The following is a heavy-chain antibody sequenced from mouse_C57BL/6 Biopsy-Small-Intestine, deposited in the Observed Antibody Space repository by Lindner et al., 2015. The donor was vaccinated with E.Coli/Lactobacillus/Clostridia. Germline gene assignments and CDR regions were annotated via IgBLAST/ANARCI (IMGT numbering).Heavy chain of an antibody. CDR1: GYTFTDYN. CDR3: AAYGYDFDY. CDR2: VNPNNGGT. Sequence: VQLQESGPDLVKPGASVKMSCKASGYTFTDYNMHWVKQSHGKSLEWIGYVNPNNGGTTYNQKFKGKATLTVNKSSSTVYMELRSLTSEDSAVFFCAAYGYDFDYWGQGTTLTVSS. D-gene: IGHD2-2*01. V-gene: IGHV1-22*01. J-gene: IGHJ2*01.